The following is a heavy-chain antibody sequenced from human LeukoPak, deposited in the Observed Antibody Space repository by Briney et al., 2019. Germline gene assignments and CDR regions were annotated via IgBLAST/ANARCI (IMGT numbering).Heavy chain of an antibody. CDR3: AVTRYCSSAGCYGYFQD. CDR1: GFSFRTYW. CDR2: ISSDGSTT. Sequence: GGSLRPSCAASGFSFRTYWMHWVRQVPGKGLVWVSRISSDGSTTTYADSVKGRFTISRDNAKNTLYLQMNSLRAEDTAVYYCAVTRYCSSAGCYGYFQDWGQGTLVTVSS. V-gene: IGHV3-74*01. J-gene: IGHJ1*01. D-gene: IGHD2-2*01.